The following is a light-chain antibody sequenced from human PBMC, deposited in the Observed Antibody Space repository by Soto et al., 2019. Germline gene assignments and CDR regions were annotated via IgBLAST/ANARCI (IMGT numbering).Light chain of an antibody. Sequence: SALTQPPSASGSPGQSVTISCTGTSSDVGGYDYVSWYQQHPGKAPKLMIYEVTKRPSGVPDRFSGSKSGNTASLTVSGLQAEDEADYYCSSYAGSNNFVFGTGTKATVL. CDR1: SSDVGGYDY. CDR2: EVT. CDR3: SSYAGSNNFV. J-gene: IGLJ1*01. V-gene: IGLV2-8*01.